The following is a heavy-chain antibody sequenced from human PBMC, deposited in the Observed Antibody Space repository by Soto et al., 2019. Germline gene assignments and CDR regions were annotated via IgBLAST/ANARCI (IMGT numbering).Heavy chain of an antibody. Sequence: QVQLVQSGVEVKMPGASVKLACKASGYTFTTYGITWVRQVPGQGLEWIGWVSCYNRNTNYAQKFEHRVIITTDTPCITALSELKNLRADDTGIGFCATERQWEPLLYWGQGTLLPVSP. V-gene: IGHV1-18*01. CDR1: GYTFTTYG. D-gene: IGHD1-26*01. CDR3: ATERQWEPLLY. CDR2: VSCYNRNT. J-gene: IGHJ4*02.